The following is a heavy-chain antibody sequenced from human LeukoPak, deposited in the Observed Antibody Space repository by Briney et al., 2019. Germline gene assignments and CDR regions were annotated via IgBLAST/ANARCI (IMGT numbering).Heavy chain of an antibody. D-gene: IGHD2-15*01. CDR2: IYYSGST. CDR3: ARYCSGGSCDSADFDY. CDR1: GGSISSYY. Sequence: SETLSLTCTVSGGSISSYYWSWIRQPPGKGLEWIGYIYYSGSTNYNPSLKSRVTISVDTSKNQFSLKLSSVTAADTAVYYCARYCSGGSCDSADFDYWGQGTLVTVSS. V-gene: IGHV4-59*08. J-gene: IGHJ4*02.